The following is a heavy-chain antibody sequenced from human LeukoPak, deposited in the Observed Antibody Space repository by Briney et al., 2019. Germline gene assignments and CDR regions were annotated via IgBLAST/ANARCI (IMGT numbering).Heavy chain of an antibody. Sequence: PSETLSLTCTVSGGSISSSSYYWGWIRQPPGKGLEWIGSIYYSGSTYYNPSLKSRVTISVDTSKNQFSLKLSSVTAADTAVYYCARPRGYSYALDYWGQGTLVTVSS. CDR3: ARPRGYSYALDY. CDR1: GGSISSSSYY. J-gene: IGHJ4*02. D-gene: IGHD5-18*01. CDR2: IYYSGST. V-gene: IGHV4-39*07.